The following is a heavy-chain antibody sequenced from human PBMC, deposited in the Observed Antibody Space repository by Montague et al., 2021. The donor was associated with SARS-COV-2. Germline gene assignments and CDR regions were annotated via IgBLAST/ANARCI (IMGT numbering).Heavy chain of an antibody. CDR1: GGSISSSSYY. Sequence: SETLSLTCTVSGGSISSSSYYWGWIRQPAGKGLEWFGSIYYSWXTXYXXXXKXRATISVDTYKNQSSLKLIFATAADTAVYYCARLDDYYDSGRGAFDIWGQGTMVTVSS. J-gene: IGHJ3*02. CDR3: ARLDDYYDSGRGAFDI. CDR2: IYYSWXT. V-gene: IGHV4-39*01. D-gene: IGHD3-22*01.